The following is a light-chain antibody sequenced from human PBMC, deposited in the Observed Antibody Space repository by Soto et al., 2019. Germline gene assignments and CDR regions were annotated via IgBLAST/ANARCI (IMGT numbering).Light chain of an antibody. V-gene: IGKV1-39*01. CDR3: QQSYGTPRT. J-gene: IGKJ1*01. CDR1: QSISTY. CDR2: AAS. Sequence: DIQMTQSPSSLSASIGDRVTITCRASQSISTYLNWYQQKPGKAPKLLIYAASSLQSGVPSRFSGSGSGTEFTLTISSLQPEDFATYFCQQSYGTPRTFGQRTKVEIK.